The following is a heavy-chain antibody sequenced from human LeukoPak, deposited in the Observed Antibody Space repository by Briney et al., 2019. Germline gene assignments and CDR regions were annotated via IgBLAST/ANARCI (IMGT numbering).Heavy chain of an antibody. J-gene: IGHJ4*02. CDR1: GLTVSSNY. Sequence: PGGSLRLSCAVSGLTVSSNYMAWARQAPGKGLEWVTVIYGAAETHYVDSVKGRFTISRGNSKNTVYLQMNSLRPEDTAVYYCARDGKSGEMATFDYWGQGTLVTVSS. CDR2: IYGAAET. V-gene: IGHV3-66*02. D-gene: IGHD5-24*01. CDR3: ARDGKSGEMATFDY.